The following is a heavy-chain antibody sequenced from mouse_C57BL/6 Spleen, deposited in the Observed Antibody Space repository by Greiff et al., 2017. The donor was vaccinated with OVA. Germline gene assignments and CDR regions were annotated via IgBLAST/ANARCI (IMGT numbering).Heavy chain of an antibody. Sequence: QVQLKESGAELVRPGTSVKVSCKASGYAFTNYLIEWVKQRPGQGLEWIGVINPGSGGTNYNEKFKGKATLTADKSSSTAYMQLSSLTSEDSAVYFCARWKIYDGYSSYAMDYWGQGTSVTVSS. CDR2: INPGSGGT. D-gene: IGHD2-3*01. CDR1: GYAFTNYL. CDR3: ARWKIYDGYSSYAMDY. J-gene: IGHJ4*01. V-gene: IGHV1-54*01.